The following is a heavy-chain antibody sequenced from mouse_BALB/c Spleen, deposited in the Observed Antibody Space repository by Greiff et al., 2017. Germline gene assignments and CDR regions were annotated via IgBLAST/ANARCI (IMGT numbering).Heavy chain of an antibody. CDR3: ARKGYYEYYAMDY. J-gene: IGHJ4*01. V-gene: IGHV5-17*02. CDR2: ISSGSSTI. D-gene: IGHD2-3*01. Sequence: EVKLVESGGGLVQPGGSRKLSCAASGFTFSSFGMHWVRQAPEKGLEWVAYISSGSSTIYYADTVKGRFTISRDNPKNTLFLQMTSLRSEDTAMYYCARKGYYEYYAMDYWGQGTSVTVSS. CDR1: GFTFSSFG.